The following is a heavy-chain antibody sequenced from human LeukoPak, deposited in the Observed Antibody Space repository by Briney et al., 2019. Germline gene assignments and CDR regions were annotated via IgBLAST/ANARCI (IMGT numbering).Heavy chain of an antibody. CDR1: GFSVTDNY. V-gene: IGHV4-38-2*02. CDR2: IYHDGRT. D-gene: IGHD5-18*01. J-gene: IGHJ5*02. CDR3: ARDRDPDTASRVGFWFDP. Sequence: GSLRLSCAASGFSVTDNYMSWIRQPPGKGLEWIGTIYHDGRTYFNPSLKSRVTISLDTSKNQFSLKLSSVTAADTAVYYCARDRDPDTASRVGFWFDPWGQGTLVTVSS.